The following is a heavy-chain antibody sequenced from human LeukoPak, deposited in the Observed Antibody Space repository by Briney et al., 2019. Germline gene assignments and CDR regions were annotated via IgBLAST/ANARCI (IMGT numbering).Heavy chain of an antibody. CDR2: IYYSGST. V-gene: IGHV4-30-4*08. J-gene: IGHJ3*02. Sequence: SETLSLTCTVSGGSISSGDYYWSWIRQPPGKGLEWIGYIYYSGSTYCNPSLKSRVTISVDTSKNQFSPKLSSVTAADTAVYYCARVDYTIFGVVIIRAFDIWGQGTMVTVSS. D-gene: IGHD3-3*01. CDR1: GGSISSGDYY. CDR3: ARVDYTIFGVVIIRAFDI.